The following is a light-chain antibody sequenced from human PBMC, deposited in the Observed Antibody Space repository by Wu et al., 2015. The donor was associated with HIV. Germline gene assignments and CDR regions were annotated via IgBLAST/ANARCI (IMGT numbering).Light chain of an antibody. CDR1: QRVSNY. J-gene: IGKJ5*01. CDR2: GAS. Sequence: EIVLTQSPATLSLSPGERATLSCRASQRVSNYLAWYQQKLGQAPRLLIHGASIRATGIPARFSGTGSGTDFTLTISSLEPDDFAVYYCQQRNIWPLTFGQGTRLGIK. CDR3: QQRNIWPLT. V-gene: IGKV3-11*01.